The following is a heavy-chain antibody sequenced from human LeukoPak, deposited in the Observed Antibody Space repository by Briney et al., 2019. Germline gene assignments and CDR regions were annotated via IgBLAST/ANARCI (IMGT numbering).Heavy chain of an antibody. D-gene: IGHD4-17*01. CDR2: IYSGGST. J-gene: IGHJ5*02. Sequence: GGSLRLSCAASGFIVSSNYMTWVRQAPGKGLEWVSLIYSGGSTYYADSVKGRFTISRDNSKNTLYLQMNRLRAEDTAVYYCAKESTVTPGNVNWFDTWGQGTLVTVSS. CDR1: GFIVSSNY. CDR3: AKESTVTPGNVNWFDT. V-gene: IGHV3-53*01.